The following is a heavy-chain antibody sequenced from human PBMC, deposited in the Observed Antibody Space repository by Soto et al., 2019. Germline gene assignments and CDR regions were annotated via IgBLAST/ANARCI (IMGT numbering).Heavy chain of an antibody. V-gene: IGHV3-74*01. D-gene: IGHD4-4*01. CDR1: GFTFSSYW. Sequence: PGGSLRLSCAASGFTFSSYWMSWVRQAPGKGLVWVSRINSDGSSTSYADSVKGRFTISRDNAKNTLYLQMNSLRAEDTAVYYCARDAGDYSSYYNYMDVWGKGTTVTVSS. CDR2: INSDGSST. CDR3: ARDAGDYSSYYNYMDV. J-gene: IGHJ6*03.